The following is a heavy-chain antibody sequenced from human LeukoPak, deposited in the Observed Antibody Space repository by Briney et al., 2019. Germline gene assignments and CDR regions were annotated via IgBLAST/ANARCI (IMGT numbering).Heavy chain of an antibody. CDR2: ISWNSGSI. J-gene: IGHJ4*02. CDR3: AKDISAFYYGSGSYFDY. CDR1: GFTFDDYA. D-gene: IGHD3-10*01. V-gene: IGHV3-9*01. Sequence: GRSLRLSCAASGFTFDDYAMHWVRQAPGKGLEWVSGISWNSGSIGYADSVKGRFTISRDNAKNSLYLQMNSLRAEDTALYYCAKDISAFYYGSGSYFDYWGQGTLVTVSS.